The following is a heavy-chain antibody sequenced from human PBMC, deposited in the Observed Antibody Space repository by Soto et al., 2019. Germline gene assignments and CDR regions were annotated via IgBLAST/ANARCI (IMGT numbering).Heavy chain of an antibody. CDR3: ARQRGYCSGGSCYRRNYNWFDP. CDR1: GGSISSYY. D-gene: IGHD2-15*01. CDR2: IYYSGST. V-gene: IGHV4-59*08. Sequence: PSETLSLTCTVSGGSISSYYWSWIRQPPGKGLEWIGYIYYSGSTNYNPSLKSRVTIPVDTSKNQFSLKLSSVTAADTAVYYCARQRGYCSGGSCYRRNYNWFDPWGQGTLVTVSS. J-gene: IGHJ5*02.